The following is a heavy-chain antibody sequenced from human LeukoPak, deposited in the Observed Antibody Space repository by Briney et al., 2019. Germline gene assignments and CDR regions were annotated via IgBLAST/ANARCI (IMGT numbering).Heavy chain of an antibody. D-gene: IGHD3-3*01. CDR1: GGSISSYH. CDR2: IYTSGST. J-gene: IGHJ4*02. V-gene: IGHV4-4*07. CDR3: ARDGASYYDFWSGFNGFDY. Sequence: PSETLSLTCTVSGGSISSYHWSWIRQPAGKGLEWIGRIYTSGSTNYNPSLKSRVTMSVDTSKNQFSLKLSSVTAADTAVYYCARDGASYYDFWSGFNGFDYWGQGTLVTVSS.